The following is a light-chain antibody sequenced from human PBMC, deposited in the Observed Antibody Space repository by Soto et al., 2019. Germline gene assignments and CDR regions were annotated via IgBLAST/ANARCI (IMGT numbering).Light chain of an antibody. CDR2: DSS. J-gene: IGKJ4*01. Sequence: EIVLTQCPATLSLSPGERASLSCRASQSVTTYLAWYQQKPGQAPRLLIYDSSNRATGIPARFSGSGSGTDFTLTISSLESEDFAVYYCQQRVNRVTFGGGTKVEI. V-gene: IGKV3-11*01. CDR3: QQRVNRVT. CDR1: QSVTTY.